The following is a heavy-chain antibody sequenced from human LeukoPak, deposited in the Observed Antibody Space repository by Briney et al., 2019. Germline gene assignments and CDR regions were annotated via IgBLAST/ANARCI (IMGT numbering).Heavy chain of an antibody. CDR3: ARVGYCSSTSCDANYYYGMDV. J-gene: IGHJ6*02. V-gene: IGHV3-21*01. D-gene: IGHD2-2*01. Sequence: GGSLRLSCAASGFTFSSYSMSWVRQAPGKGLEWVSSISSSSSYIYYADSVKGRFTISRDNAKNSLYLQMNSLRAEDTAVYYCARVGYCSSTSCDANYYYGMDVWGQGTTVTVSS. CDR2: ISSSSSYI. CDR1: GFTFSSYS.